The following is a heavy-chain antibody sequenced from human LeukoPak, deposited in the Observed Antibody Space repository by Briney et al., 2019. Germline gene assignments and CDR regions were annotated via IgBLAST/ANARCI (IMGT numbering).Heavy chain of an antibody. D-gene: IGHD5-18*01. J-gene: IGHJ4*02. CDR1: GFSVSTTY. V-gene: IGHV3-53*01. Sequence: GGSLRLSCAASGFSVSTTYMSWVRQAPGKGPEWVSLIYSGSDTYYPDSEKGRFTISRDDSKNTVFLQMNSLRAEDTAVYYCATRDKGGYNYGYLDYWGQGSLVTVSS. CDR3: ATRDKGGYNYGYLDY. CDR2: IYSGSDT.